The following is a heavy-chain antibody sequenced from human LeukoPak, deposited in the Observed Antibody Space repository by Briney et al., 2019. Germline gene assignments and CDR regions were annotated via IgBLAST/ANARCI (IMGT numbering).Heavy chain of an antibody. V-gene: IGHV3-21*01. Sequence: GGSLRLSCAASGFIFSTYSMNWVRQAPGKGLEWVSSISSSGSHIYYADSVKGRFTISRDNAKNSLSLQMNSLRAEDTAVYYCARATGDSSGYDYEYFDYWGQGTLVTVSS. CDR3: ARATGDSSGYDYEYFDY. CDR1: GFIFSTYS. CDR2: ISSSGSHI. J-gene: IGHJ4*02. D-gene: IGHD3-22*01.